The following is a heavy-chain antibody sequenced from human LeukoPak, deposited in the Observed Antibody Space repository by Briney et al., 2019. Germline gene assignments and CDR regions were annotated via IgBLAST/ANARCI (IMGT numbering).Heavy chain of an antibody. CDR3: ASPPADYYDSRDYFDY. CDR1: GGTFSSYV. D-gene: IGHD3-22*01. J-gene: IGHJ4*02. Sequence: SVKVSCKASGGTFSSYVISWVRQAPGQGLEWMGRIIPILGIANYAQKFQGRVTITADKSTSTAYMELSSLRSEDTDVYYCASPPADYYDSRDYFDYWGQGTLVTVSS. V-gene: IGHV1-69*04. CDR2: IIPILGIA.